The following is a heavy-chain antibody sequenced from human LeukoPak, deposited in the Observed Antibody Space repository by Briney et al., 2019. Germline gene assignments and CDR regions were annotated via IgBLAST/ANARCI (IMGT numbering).Heavy chain of an antibody. CDR2: INPSGGST. CDR1: GYTFTSYY. D-gene: IGHD3-10*01. J-gene: IGHJ4*02. Sequence: GASVKVSCKASGYTFTSYYMHWVRQAPGQGLEWMGIINPSGGSTSYAQKFQGRVTMTRDTSTSTVYMELSSLRSEDTAVYYCARDGLPTYYYGSGSYYRFGYWGQGTLVTVSS. CDR3: ARDGLPTYYYGSGSYYRFGY. V-gene: IGHV1-46*01.